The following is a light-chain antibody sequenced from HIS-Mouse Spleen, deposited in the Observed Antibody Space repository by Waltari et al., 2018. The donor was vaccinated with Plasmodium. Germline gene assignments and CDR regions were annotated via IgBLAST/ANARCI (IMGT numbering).Light chain of an antibody. Sequence: SYELTQPPSVSVSPGQTARITCSGDALPKKYAYWYQQKSGQAPVLVIYEDSKRPCGIPERFSGSSSATMATLTISGAQVEDEADYYCYSTDSSGNHRVFGGGTKLTVL. CDR1: ALPKKY. CDR2: EDS. CDR3: YSTDSSGNHRV. V-gene: IGLV3-10*01. J-gene: IGLJ3*02.